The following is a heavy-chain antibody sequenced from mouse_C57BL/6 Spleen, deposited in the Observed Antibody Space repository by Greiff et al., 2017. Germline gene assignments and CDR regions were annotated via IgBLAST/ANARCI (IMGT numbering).Heavy chain of an antibody. CDR1: GYTFTSYW. CDR3: ARDYDYDVGFAY. V-gene: IGHV1-64*01. CDR2: IHPNSGST. J-gene: IGHJ3*01. D-gene: IGHD2-4*01. Sequence: QVQLQQPGAELVKPGASVKLSCKASGYTFTSYWMHWVKQRPGQGLEWIGMIHPNSGSTNYNEKFKSKATLTVDKSSSTAYMQLSSLTSEDSAVDYCARDYDYDVGFAYWGQGTLVTVSA.